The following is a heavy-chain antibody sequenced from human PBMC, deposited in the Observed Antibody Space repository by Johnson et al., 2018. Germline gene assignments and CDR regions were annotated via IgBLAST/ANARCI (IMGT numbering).Heavy chain of an antibody. J-gene: IGHJ4*02. D-gene: IGHD5-12*01. CDR2: ISQDGRWQ. Sequence: VQLVEAGGGVVQPGRSLRLLCSASGFTFTSDGMHWVRQDPGTGLEWVAVISQDGRWQSYTNSVKGRFTFSRHNSKNTIYLQMNGLSPEDTAVYYCARGRDIVDSTTEFDCWGRGTLVTVSS. CDR1: GFTFTSDG. V-gene: IGHV3-30*03. CDR3: ARGRDIVDSTTEFDC.